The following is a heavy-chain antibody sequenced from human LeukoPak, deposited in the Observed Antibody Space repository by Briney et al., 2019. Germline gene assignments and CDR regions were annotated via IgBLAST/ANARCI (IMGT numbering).Heavy chain of an antibody. Sequence: GGSLRLSCAASGFTFSSYSMNWVRQAPGKGLEWVSSISSSSSYIYYADSVKGRFTISRDNAKNSLYLQMNSLSAEDTAVYYCARAYYDFWSGYYIGTSEFDYWGQGTLVTVSS. D-gene: IGHD3-3*01. V-gene: IGHV3-21*01. CDR3: ARAYYDFWSGYYIGTSEFDY. J-gene: IGHJ4*02. CDR2: ISSSSSYI. CDR1: GFTFSSYS.